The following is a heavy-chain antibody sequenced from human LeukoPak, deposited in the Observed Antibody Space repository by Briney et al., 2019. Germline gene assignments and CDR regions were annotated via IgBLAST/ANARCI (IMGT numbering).Heavy chain of an antibody. CDR2: INSDGSST. CDR3: ARGGSGWYVGGSFDY. Sequence: GGSLRLSCAAPGFPFSSYWMRWFRQAPGKGLVWFSRINSDGSSTRYADSVKGRFTISRDNAKNTLYLQMNSLRAEDTAVYYCARGGSGWYVGGSFDYWGQGTLVTVSS. J-gene: IGHJ4*02. D-gene: IGHD6-19*01. CDR1: GFPFSSYW. V-gene: IGHV3-74*01.